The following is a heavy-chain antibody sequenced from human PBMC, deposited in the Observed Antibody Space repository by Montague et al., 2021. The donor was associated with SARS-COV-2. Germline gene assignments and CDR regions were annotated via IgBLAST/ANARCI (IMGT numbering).Heavy chain of an antibody. CDR3: ARGLIDITMMVVVFTGASFYFDY. Sequence: SETLSLTCGVSGASLSGNHWSWIRQPPGKGLEWIGEIGPSGSTNYNPSLKSRVIMSLDTSKDHFSLKLSSVTAADTAVYYCARGLIDITMMVVVFTGASFYFDYWGQGILVTVSS. D-gene: IGHD3-22*01. CDR2: IGPSGST. J-gene: IGHJ4*02. CDR1: GASLSGNH. V-gene: IGHV4-34*01.